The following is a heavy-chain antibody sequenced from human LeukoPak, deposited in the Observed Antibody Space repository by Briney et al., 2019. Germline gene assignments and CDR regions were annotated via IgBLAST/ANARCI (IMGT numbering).Heavy chain of an antibody. J-gene: IGHJ4*02. Sequence: GGSLRLSCAASGFTFSSYDMHWVRQATGKGLEWVSAIGTAGDTYYPGSVKGRFTISRDSSKNTLYLQMNSLRAEDTAVYYCAKSWDLLWFGELLMFDYWGQGTLVTVSS. CDR2: IGTAGDT. V-gene: IGHV3-13*01. CDR3: AKSWDLLWFGELLMFDY. CDR1: GFTFSSYD. D-gene: IGHD3-10*01.